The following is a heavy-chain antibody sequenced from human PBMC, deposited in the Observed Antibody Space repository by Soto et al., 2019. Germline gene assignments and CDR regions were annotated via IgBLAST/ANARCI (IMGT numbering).Heavy chain of an antibody. J-gene: IGHJ4*02. CDR3: ASPSSGATSYFDY. Sequence: SETLSLTCTVSGGSISSSSYYWGWIRQPPGKGLEWIGSIYYSGSTYYNPSLKSRVTISVDTSKNQFSLKLSSVTAADTAVYYCASPSSGATSYFDYWGQGTLVTVSS. CDR1: GGSISSSSYY. D-gene: IGHD1-26*01. V-gene: IGHV4-39*01. CDR2: IYYSGST.